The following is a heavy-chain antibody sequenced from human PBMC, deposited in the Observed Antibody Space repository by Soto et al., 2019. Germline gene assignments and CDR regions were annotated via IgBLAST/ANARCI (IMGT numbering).Heavy chain of an antibody. Sequence: PSETLSLTXAVYGGSFSGYYWSWIRQPPGKGLEWIGEINHSGSTNYNPSLKSRVTISVDTSKNQFSLKLSSVTAADTAVYYCARVFRWGYSYATYGMDVWGQGTTVTSP. D-gene: IGHD5-18*01. V-gene: IGHV4-34*01. J-gene: IGHJ6*02. CDR3: ARVFRWGYSYATYGMDV. CDR1: GGSFSGYY. CDR2: INHSGST.